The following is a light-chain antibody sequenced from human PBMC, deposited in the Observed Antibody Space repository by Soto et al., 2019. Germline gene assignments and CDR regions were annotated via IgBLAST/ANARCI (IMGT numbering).Light chain of an antibody. Sequence: EIVLTQSPGTLSLSPGERATLSCRASQSVGRDYLAWYQQKPGQASRLLIYHASSRATGIPDRFSGSGSGTDFTLTISSLEPEDFAEFYCQQYASSPLTFGGGTKVEIK. CDR3: QQYASSPLT. V-gene: IGKV3-20*01. CDR2: HAS. CDR1: QSVGRDY. J-gene: IGKJ4*01.